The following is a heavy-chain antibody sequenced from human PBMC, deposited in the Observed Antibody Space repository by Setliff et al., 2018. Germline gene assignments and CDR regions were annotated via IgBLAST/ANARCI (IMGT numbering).Heavy chain of an antibody. J-gene: IGHJ4*02. D-gene: IGHD1-26*01. Sequence: PSETLSLTCSVSGGSISSGSDYWTWIRQPAGKGLEWIGHIYTSGSTNYNPSLKSRVTISVDASKNQLSLNLRSVTAADTAIYYCTRAYSGSHDYWGQGTLVTVSS. V-gene: IGHV4-61*09. CDR3: TRAYSGSHDY. CDR1: GGSISSGSDY. CDR2: IYTSGST.